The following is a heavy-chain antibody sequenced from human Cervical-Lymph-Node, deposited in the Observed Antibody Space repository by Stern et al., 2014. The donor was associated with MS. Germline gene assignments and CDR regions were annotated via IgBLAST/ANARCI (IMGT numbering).Heavy chain of an antibody. J-gene: IGHJ4*02. CDR3: ARQNYYDTNGYSELFDY. D-gene: IGHD3-22*01. V-gene: IGHV4-59*08. Sequence: QVQLQESGPGLVKPSETLSLSCTVSGGSLSGYYWSWIRQPPGKGLEWIAYIHTRGNTNQNPSLKSRVTISVDTSKNQFSLKLPSVTAADTAVYYCARQNYYDTNGYSELFDYWGQGTLVTVSS. CDR1: GGSLSGYY. CDR2: IHTRGNT.